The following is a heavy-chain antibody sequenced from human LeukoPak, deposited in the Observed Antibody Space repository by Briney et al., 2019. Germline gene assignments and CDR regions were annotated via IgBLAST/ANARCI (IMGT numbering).Heavy chain of an antibody. J-gene: IGHJ1*01. CDR3: ARTTTVSKQWLVQAEYFRH. D-gene: IGHD6-19*01. CDR1: GGSFSGYY. CDR2: INHSGST. Sequence: PSETLSLTCAVYGGSFSGYYWSWIRQPPGKGLEWIGEINHSGSTNYNPSLKSRVTISVDTSKNQFSLKLSSVTAADTAVYYCARTTTVSKQWLVQAEYFRHWGQGTLVTVSS. V-gene: IGHV4-34*01.